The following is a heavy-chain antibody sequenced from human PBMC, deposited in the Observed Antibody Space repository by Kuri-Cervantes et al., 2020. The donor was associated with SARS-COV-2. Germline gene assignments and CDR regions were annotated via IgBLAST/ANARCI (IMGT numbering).Heavy chain of an antibody. D-gene: IGHD3-22*01. CDR1: GFTFSSYA. CDR2: ISGSGGST. CDR3: ARDRSDSSGYFDY. J-gene: IGHJ4*02. V-gene: IGHV3-23*01. Sequence: GESLKISCAASGFTFSSYAMSWVRQAPGKGLEWVSAISGSGGSTYYADSVKGRFTISRDNSKNTLYLQMNSLRAEDTAVYYCARDRSDSSGYFDYWGQGTLVTVSS.